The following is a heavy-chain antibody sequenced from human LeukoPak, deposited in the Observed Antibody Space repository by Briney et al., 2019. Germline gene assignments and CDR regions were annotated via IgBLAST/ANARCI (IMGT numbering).Heavy chain of an antibody. D-gene: IGHD6-19*01. CDR3: ARVFDSSGWLPQDYFDY. V-gene: IGHV4-39*07. CDR1: GGSISSSSYY. Sequence: SETLSLTCTVSGGSISSSSYYWGCIRQPPGKGLECIGSIYYSGSTYYNPSLKSRVTISVDTSKNQFSLKLSSVTAADTAVYYCARVFDSSGWLPQDYFDYWGQGTLVTVSS. J-gene: IGHJ4*02. CDR2: IYYSGST.